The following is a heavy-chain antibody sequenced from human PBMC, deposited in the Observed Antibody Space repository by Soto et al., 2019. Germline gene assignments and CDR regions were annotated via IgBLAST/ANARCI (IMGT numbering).Heavy chain of an antibody. CDR3: AKRSLIVVVTAGVSFFDY. V-gene: IGHV3-23*01. J-gene: IGHJ4*02. CDR1: GFTFSSYA. CDR2: ISGSGGST. D-gene: IGHD2-21*02. Sequence: EVQLLDSGGGLVQPGGSLRLSCAASGFTFSSYAMSWVRQAPGKGLEWVSGISGSGGSTYYADSVKGRFTISRDNSKNMQXLQMNSLRAEDTAVYYCAKRSLIVVVTAGVSFFDYWGQGTLVTVSS.